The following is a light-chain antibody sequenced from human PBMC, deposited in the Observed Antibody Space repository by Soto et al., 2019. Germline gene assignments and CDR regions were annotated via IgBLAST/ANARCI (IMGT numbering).Light chain of an antibody. Sequence: QSVLTQPRSVSGSPGQSVTISCTGTSSDVGGYIYVSWCQQYPAKAPKVMIYDVSRRPSGVPDRFSGSKSGNTASLTISGLQAEDEAVYYCCSYAGNRTVVFGGGTKLTVL. CDR3: CSYAGNRTVV. CDR1: SSDVGGYIY. CDR2: DVS. V-gene: IGLV2-11*01. J-gene: IGLJ3*02.